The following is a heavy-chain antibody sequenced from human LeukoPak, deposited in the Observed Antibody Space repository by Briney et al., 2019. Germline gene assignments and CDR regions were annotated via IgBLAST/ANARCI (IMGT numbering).Heavy chain of an antibody. CDR2: IYESGQTT. CDR1: GFTFSSHA. D-gene: IGHD2-21*01. V-gene: IGHV3-23*01. CDR3: AKDYRIGYSDHFDY. J-gene: IGHJ4*02. Sequence: GSLRLSCVGSGFTFSSHAMSWVRQAPEKGLEWVSGIYESGQTTHYADSVKGRFSISRDNSKNTLYLQMDSLRGEDTAIYYCAKDYRIGYSDHFDYWGQGALVTVSS.